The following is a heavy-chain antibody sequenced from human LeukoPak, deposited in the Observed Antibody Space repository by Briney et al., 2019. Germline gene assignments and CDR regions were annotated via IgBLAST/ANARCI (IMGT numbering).Heavy chain of an antibody. CDR1: GYTFTGYY. V-gene: IGHV1-2*02. J-gene: IGHJ5*02. Sequence: ASVKVSCKASGYTFTGYYMHWVQQAPGQGLEWMGWINPNSGGTNYAQKFQGRVTMTRDTSISTAYMELSRLRSDDTAVYYCARSDYDILTGYYNWIDPWGQGTLVTVSS. D-gene: IGHD3-9*01. CDR3: ARSDYDILTGYYNWIDP. CDR2: INPNSGGT.